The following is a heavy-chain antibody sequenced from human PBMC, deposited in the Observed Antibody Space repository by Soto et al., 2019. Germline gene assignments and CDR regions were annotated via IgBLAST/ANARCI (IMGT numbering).Heavy chain of an antibody. CDR1: GYTFTGYY. CDR2: INPNSGGT. V-gene: IGHV1-2*02. J-gene: IGHJ6*02. D-gene: IGHD3-22*01. Sequence: ASVKVSCKASGYTFTGYYMHWVRQAPGQGLEWMGWINPNSGGTNYAQKFQGRVTMTRDTSISTAYMELSRLRSDDTAVYYCARGAIYYYDSSGPEDVWGQGTTVTVYS. CDR3: ARGAIYYYDSSGPEDV.